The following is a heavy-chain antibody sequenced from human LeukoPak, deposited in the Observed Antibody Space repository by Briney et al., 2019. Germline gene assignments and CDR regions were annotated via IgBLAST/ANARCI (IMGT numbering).Heavy chain of an antibody. CDR3: ARDGSSGWYDGDYYYYYYIDV. J-gene: IGHJ6*03. Sequence: SQILSLTCAISGDSISTNSAAWNWIRQSPSRGLEWLGRTYYRSKWFNDYALFVKSRLTITPDTSKNQFSLMLRPVTPEDTAVYYCARDGSSGWYDGDYYYYYYIDVWGEGTTVTVSS. V-gene: IGHV6-1*01. CDR1: GDSISTNSAA. D-gene: IGHD6-19*01. CDR2: TYYRSKWFN.